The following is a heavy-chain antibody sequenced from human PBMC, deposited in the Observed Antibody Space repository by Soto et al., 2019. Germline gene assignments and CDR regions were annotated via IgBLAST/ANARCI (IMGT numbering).Heavy chain of an antibody. J-gene: IGHJ4*02. CDR3: ARCCSSGYHPRYFDY. V-gene: IGHV4-34*01. CDR1: GGSFSGYY. CDR2: INHSGST. Sequence: ASETLSLTCAVYGGSFSGYYWSWIRQPPGKGLEWIGEINHSGSTNYNPSLKSRVTISVGTSKNQFSLKLSSVTAADTAVYYCARCCSSGYHPRYFDYWGQGTLVTVSS. D-gene: IGHD3-22*01.